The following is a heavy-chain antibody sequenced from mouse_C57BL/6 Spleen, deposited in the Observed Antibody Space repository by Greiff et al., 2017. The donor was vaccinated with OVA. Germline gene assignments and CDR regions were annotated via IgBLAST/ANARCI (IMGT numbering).Heavy chain of an antibody. CDR2: IWRGGST. CDR1: GFSLTSYG. Sequence: QVQLQQSGPGLVQPSQSLSITCTVSGFSLTSYGVHWVRQSPGKGLEWLGVIWRGGSTDYNAAFMSRLSITKDNSKSQVFFKMNSLQADDTAIYYCAKNEGGRNYYAMDYWGQGTSVTVSS. J-gene: IGHJ4*01. V-gene: IGHV2-5*01. CDR3: AKNEGGRNYYAMDY. D-gene: IGHD3-3*01.